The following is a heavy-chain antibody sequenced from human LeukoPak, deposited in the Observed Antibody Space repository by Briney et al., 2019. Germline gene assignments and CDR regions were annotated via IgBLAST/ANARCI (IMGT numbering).Heavy chain of an antibody. CDR2: IGAGGTFT. Sequence: GGSLRLSCAASGFTFSSYAMTWVRQAPGKGLEWVSGIGAGGTFTYYADSVKGRFTISRDNSRNTLYLQMNSLRADDTAVYYCAKAIVGSSYRYYDYWGQGSLVTVSS. CDR3: AKAIVGSSYRYYDY. CDR1: GFTFSSYA. V-gene: IGHV3-23*01. J-gene: IGHJ4*02. D-gene: IGHD2-2*01.